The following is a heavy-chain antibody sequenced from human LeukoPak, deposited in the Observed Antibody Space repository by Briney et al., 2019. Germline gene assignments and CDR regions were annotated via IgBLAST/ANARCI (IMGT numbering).Heavy chain of an antibody. J-gene: IGHJ4*02. Sequence: SETLSLTCAVSGGSMTAYDWTWIRQPPGQGLEWIGYISYRGGTNYNPSLKSRVTMSLDTSKNQFSLKLSSVTAADTAVYYCARVGDTSDYFYYLDYWGQGALVTVSS. D-gene: IGHD3-22*01. CDR2: ISYRGGT. CDR3: ARVGDTSDYFYYLDY. CDR1: GGSMTAYD. V-gene: IGHV4-59*01.